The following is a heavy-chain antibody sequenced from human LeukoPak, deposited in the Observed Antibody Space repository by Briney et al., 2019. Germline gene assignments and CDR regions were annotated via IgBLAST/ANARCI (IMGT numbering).Heavy chain of an antibody. Sequence: SETLSLTCTVSGGSISSGGYYWSWIRQHPGKGLEWIGYIYYSGSTYYNPSLKSRVTISVDTSKTQFSLKLSSVTAADTAVYYCARAWSSGYYFDYWGQGTLVTVSS. CDR2: IYYSGST. J-gene: IGHJ4*02. D-gene: IGHD3-22*01. CDR1: GGSISSGGYY. V-gene: IGHV4-31*03. CDR3: ARAWSSGYYFDY.